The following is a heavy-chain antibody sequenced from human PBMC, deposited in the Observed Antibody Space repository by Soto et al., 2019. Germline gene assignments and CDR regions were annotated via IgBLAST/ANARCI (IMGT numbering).Heavy chain of an antibody. CDR3: AIVMEQRALDY. CDR1: GGSISSYY. CDR2: IYTSGST. J-gene: IGHJ4*02. D-gene: IGHD6-25*01. V-gene: IGHV4-4*07. Sequence: QVPLQESGPGLVKPSETLSLTCTVSGGSISSYYWRWIREPAGKGLEWLGRIYTSGSTNYNPSLKSRVTMSVDTSKNQFSLKLSSVTAADTAVYSCAIVMEQRALDYWGQGTLVTVSS.